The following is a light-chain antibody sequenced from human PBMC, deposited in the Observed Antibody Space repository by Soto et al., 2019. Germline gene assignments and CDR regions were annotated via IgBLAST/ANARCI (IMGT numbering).Light chain of an antibody. J-gene: IGKJ5*01. V-gene: IGKV3-11*01. CDR2: DAS. CDR1: QSITSY. CDR3: QLRSSWPPIT. Sequence: EIVLTQSPATLSLSPGERATLSCRASQSITSYFAWHQQKPGQAPRLLIYDASNRATGIPARFSGSGSGTDFTLTISSLEPEDFAVYYCQLRSSWPPITFGQGTRLEIK.